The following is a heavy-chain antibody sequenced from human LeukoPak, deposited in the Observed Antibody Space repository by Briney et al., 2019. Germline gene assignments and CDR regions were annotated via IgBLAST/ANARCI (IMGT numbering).Heavy chain of an antibody. J-gene: IGHJ4*02. V-gene: IGHV3-21*01. CDR2: ISSSISYI. D-gene: IGHD5-12*01. CDR3: AKEGLLATTPYYFDY. Sequence: GGSLRLSCAASGFTFSSYSMNWVRQAPGKGLEWVSSISSSISYIYYADSVKGRFTISRDNSKNTLYLQMNSLRAEDTAVYYCAKEGLLATTPYYFDYWGQGTLVTVSS. CDR1: GFTFSSYS.